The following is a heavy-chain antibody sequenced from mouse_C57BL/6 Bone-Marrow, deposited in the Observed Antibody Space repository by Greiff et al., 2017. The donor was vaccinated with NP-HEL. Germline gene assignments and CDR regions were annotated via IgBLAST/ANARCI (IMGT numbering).Heavy chain of an antibody. Sequence: QVQLQQPGAELVKPGASVKLSCKASGYTFTSYWMHWVKQRPGQGLEWIGMIHPNSGSTNYNEKFKSKATLTVDKSSSTAYMQLSSLTSEDSAVYYCARSGYYEGYFGVWGTGTTVTVAS. V-gene: IGHV1-64*01. J-gene: IGHJ1*03. CDR3: ARSGYYEGYFGV. D-gene: IGHD2-3*01. CDR2: IHPNSGST. CDR1: GYTFTSYW.